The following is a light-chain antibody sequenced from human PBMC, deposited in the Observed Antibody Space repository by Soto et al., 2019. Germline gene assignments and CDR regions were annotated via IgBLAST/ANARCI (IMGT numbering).Light chain of an antibody. CDR2: DAS. J-gene: IGKJ2*01. Sequence: DIQMTQSPSSLSASVGDRVTITCQASQDITNFLNWYQQKPGKAPKLLIYDASNLKTGVPSRFSGGGSGTDFPFTITSLQPEDIATYYCQRYGNLPPYTFGQGTKLEIK. CDR1: QDITNF. CDR3: QRYGNLPPYT. V-gene: IGKV1-33*01.